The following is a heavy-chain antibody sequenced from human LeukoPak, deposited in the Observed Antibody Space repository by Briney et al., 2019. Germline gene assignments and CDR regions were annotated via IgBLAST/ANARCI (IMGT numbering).Heavy chain of an antibody. V-gene: IGHV4-59*01. Sequence: SQTLSLTCTVSGGSISSYHWSWIRQPPGKGLEWIGYIHYSGSAIYNPSLKSRVTISVDTSKNQLSLKLNSVTAADTAVYYCARSRWLLMWGQGTLVTVSS. CDR1: GGSISSYH. D-gene: IGHD3-22*01. CDR2: IHYSGSA. J-gene: IGHJ4*02. CDR3: ARSRWLLM.